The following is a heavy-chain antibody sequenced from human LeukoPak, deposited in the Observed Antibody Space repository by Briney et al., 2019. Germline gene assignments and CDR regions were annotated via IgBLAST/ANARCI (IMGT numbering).Heavy chain of an antibody. CDR2: MSYDGSHE. Sequence: GGSLRLSCAASGLTFGNHAMHWVRQAPGKGLEWVAFMSYDGSHEYYADSVKGRFTISRDNSKNTLFLQMNSLRPKDAAVYFCARDFTSGGVYWYFDLWGRGTLVTVSS. CDR1: GLTFGNHA. J-gene: IGHJ2*01. CDR3: ARDFTSGGVYWYFDL. D-gene: IGHD3-16*01. V-gene: IGHV3-30-3*01.